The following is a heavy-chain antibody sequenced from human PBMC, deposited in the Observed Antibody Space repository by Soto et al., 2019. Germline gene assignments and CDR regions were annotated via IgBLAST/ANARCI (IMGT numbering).Heavy chain of an antibody. CDR3: AKGPVRGYYFDY. V-gene: IGHV3-23*01. Sequence: GGSLRLSCAASGFTFSSYAMSWVRQAPGKGLEWVSVISGSGGSTYYADSVKGRFTISRDNSKNTLYLQMNSLRAEDTAVYYCAKGPVRGYYFDYWGQGTLVTVSS. CDR2: ISGSGGST. J-gene: IGHJ4*02. CDR1: GFTFSSYA.